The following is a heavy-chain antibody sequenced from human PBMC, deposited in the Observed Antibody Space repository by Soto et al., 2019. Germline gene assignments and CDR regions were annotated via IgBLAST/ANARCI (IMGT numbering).Heavy chain of an antibody. D-gene: IGHD6-19*01. Sequence: GGSLRLSCAASGFTFSSYAMSWVRQAPGKGLEWVSAISGSGGSTYYADSVKGRFTISRDNSKNTLYLQMNSLRAEDTAVHYCAKDRSSGWYTIISYWGQGTLVTVSS. CDR3: AKDRSSGWYTIISY. V-gene: IGHV3-23*01. J-gene: IGHJ4*02. CDR1: GFTFSSYA. CDR2: ISGSGGST.